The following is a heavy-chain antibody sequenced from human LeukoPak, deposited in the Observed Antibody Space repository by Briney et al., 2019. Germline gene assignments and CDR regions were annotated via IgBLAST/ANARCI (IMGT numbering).Heavy chain of an antibody. CDR3: ARGPGEYEFSY. CDR1: GYTFVDNY. V-gene: IGHV1-2*02. Sequence: ASVKVSCKASGYTFVDNYLNWVRQVPGQGLQWMGWINPKIGDTKYAEKFHGRVTMTRDTSISTGYLELNSLTFDDTAVYYCARGPGEYEFSYWGQGTLVSVSS. CDR2: INPKIGDT. J-gene: IGHJ4*02. D-gene: IGHD3-3*01.